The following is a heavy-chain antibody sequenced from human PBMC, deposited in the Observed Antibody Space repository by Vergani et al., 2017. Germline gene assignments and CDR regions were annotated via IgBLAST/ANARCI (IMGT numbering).Heavy chain of an antibody. J-gene: IGHJ6*02. CDR2: IKSKTDGGTT. D-gene: IGHD3-10*01. CDR1: GFTFSNAW. CDR3: TTDPGAYCYGSGSPRYYGMDV. Sequence: EVQLVESGGGLVKPGGSLRLSCAASGFTFSNAWMSWVRQAPGKGLEWVGRIKSKTDGGTTDYAAPVKGRFTISRDDSKNTLYLQMNSLKTEDTAVYYCTTDPGAYCYGSGSPRYYGMDVWGQGTTVTVSS. V-gene: IGHV3-15*01.